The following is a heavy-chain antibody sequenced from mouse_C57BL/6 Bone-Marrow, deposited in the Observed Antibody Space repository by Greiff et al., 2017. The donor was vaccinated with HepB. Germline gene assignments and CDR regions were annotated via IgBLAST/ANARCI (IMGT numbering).Heavy chain of an antibody. D-gene: IGHD2-1*01. Sequence: EVQVVESGGGLVKPGGSLKLSCAASGFTFSSYAMSWVRQTPEKRLEWVATISDGGSYTYYPDNVKGRFTISRDTAKNNLYLQMSHLKSEDTAMYYCASGDYGNYLAWFAYWGQGTLVTVSA. CDR2: ISDGGSYT. CDR3: ASGDYGNYLAWFAY. CDR1: GFTFSSYA. J-gene: IGHJ3*01. V-gene: IGHV5-4*01.